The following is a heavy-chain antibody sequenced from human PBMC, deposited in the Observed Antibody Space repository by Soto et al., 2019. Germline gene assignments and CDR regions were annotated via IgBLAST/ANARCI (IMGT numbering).Heavy chain of an antibody. CDR2: INHSGST. CDR1: GGSFSGYY. D-gene: IGHD6-13*01. Sequence: SETLSLTCAVYGGSFSGYYWSWIRQPPGKGLEWIGEINHSGSTNYNPSLKSRVTISVDTSKNQFSLKLSSVTAADTAVYYCARGRVFKSSSSWSNWFDPWGQGTLVTVS. V-gene: IGHV4-34*01. CDR3: ARGRVFKSSSSWSNWFDP. J-gene: IGHJ5*02.